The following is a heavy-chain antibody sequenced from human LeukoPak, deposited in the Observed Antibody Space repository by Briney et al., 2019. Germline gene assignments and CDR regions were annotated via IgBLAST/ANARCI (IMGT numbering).Heavy chain of an antibody. Sequence: GGSLRLSCAASGFTFSSYSMNWVRQAPGKGLEWVSSISSSSSYIYYADSVKGRFTISRDNAKNSLYLQMNSLRAEDTAVYYCARDALTGTTGFDYWGQGTLVTVSS. CDR3: ARDALTGTTGFDY. D-gene: IGHD1-7*01. V-gene: IGHV3-21*01. J-gene: IGHJ4*02. CDR1: GFTFSSYS. CDR2: ISSSSSYI.